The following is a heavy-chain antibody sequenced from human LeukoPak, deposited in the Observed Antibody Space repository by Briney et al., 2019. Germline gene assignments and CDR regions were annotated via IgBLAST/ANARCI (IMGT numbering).Heavy chain of an antibody. D-gene: IGHD1-14*01. CDR3: ASMTGQDYYYYYYMDV. Sequence: GGSLRLSCAASGFTFSSYSMNWVRQAPGKGLEWVSYISSSGSTIYYADSVKGRFTISRDNAKNSLYLQMNSLRAEDTAVYYCASMTGQDYYYYYYMDVWGKGTTVTISS. CDR1: GFTFSSYS. V-gene: IGHV3-48*04. CDR2: ISSSGSTI. J-gene: IGHJ6*03.